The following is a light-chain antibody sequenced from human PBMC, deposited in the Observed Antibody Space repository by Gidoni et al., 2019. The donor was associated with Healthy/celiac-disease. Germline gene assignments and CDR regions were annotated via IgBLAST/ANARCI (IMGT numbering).Light chain of an antibody. CDR1: QSVSSSD. J-gene: IGKJ5*01. V-gene: IGKV3-20*01. CDR2: GAS. CDR3: QQYGSSTIT. Sequence: EIVLTQSPGTLSLSPVERATLSCRASQSVSSSDLAWYQQKPGQAPRLLIYGASSRATGIPDRFSGSGSGTDFTLTISRLEPEDFAVYYCQQYGSSTITFGQGTRLEIK.